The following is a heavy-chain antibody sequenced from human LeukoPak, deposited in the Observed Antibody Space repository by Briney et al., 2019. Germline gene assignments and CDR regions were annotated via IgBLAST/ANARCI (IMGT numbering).Heavy chain of an antibody. CDR3: ARDKKSGESSEIDY. Sequence: GGALRLSCAASGFTFSNYWVHWVRQAPGKGLVWVSRINRDGSTTNYADSVKGRFTVSRANAKNTLNLKMNSLRAEDTAVYYCARDKKSGESSEIDYWGQGTLVTVSS. CDR1: GFTFSNYW. CDR2: INRDGSTT. J-gene: IGHJ4*02. D-gene: IGHD3-10*01. V-gene: IGHV3-74*01.